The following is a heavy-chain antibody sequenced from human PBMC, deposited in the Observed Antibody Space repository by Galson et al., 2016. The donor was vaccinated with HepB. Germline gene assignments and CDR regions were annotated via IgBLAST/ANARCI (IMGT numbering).Heavy chain of an antibody. V-gene: IGHV3-30-3*02. Sequence: SLRLSCAASGFTFSDSAMHWVRQAPGKGLEWVAADSMDGRRKFYADSVKGRFTISRDNSNNILFLQMSSLRVDDTAVYFCAKRHEYCPPVGCSVDYWGQGTLVSVSS. CDR1: GFTFSDSA. CDR2: DSMDGRRK. J-gene: IGHJ4*02. CDR3: AKRHEYCPPVGCSVDY. D-gene: IGHD2/OR15-2a*01.